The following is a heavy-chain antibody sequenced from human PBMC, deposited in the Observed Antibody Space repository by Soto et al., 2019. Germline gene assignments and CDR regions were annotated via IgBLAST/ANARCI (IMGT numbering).Heavy chain of an antibody. Sequence: QDRLVESGGGVVRPGGSLRLSCASSGFVFTDYYMTWIRQAPGKGLEWISYIDKKATFDYSADSVRGRFSISRDNANNSLFLQMNSLRVEDTAVYYCARFEMKGQFCSIDVWGKGTTVIVSS. D-gene: IGHD2-15*01. CDR2: IDKKATFD. CDR3: ARFEMKGQFCSIDV. J-gene: IGHJ6*03. CDR1: GFVFTDYY. V-gene: IGHV3-11*01.